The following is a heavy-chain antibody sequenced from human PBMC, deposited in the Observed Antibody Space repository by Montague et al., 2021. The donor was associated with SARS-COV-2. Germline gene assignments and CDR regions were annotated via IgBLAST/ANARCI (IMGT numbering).Heavy chain of an antibody. J-gene: IGHJ4*02. CDR3: FRHPHYDGLNGPPDF. CDR1: GGSFSGYY. D-gene: IGHD3-9*01. CDR2: NNYSGST. V-gene: IGHV4-34*03. Sequence: SETLSLTCAVYGGSFSGYYWTWIRQPPGKGLEWIGENNYSGSTNYNPSLKSRVTMSVDMSKKQFSLRLTSVTAADTAFYHCFRHPHYDGLNGPPDFWDQGALVTVSS.